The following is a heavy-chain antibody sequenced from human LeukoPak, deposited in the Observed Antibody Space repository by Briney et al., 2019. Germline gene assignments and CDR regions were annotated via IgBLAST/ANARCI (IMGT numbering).Heavy chain of an antibody. V-gene: IGHV3-15*01. CDR2: IKSKTDGGTA. D-gene: IGHD3-3*01. CDR3: TTFRRATLEWLSRGHAFDI. CDR1: GFTFSNAW. Sequence: PGGSLRLSCAASGFTFSNAWMSWVRQAPGKGLEWVGRIKSKTDGGTADYAAPVKGRFTISRDDSKNTLYLQMNSLKTEDTAVYYCTTFRRATLEWLSRGHAFDIWGQGTMVTVSS. J-gene: IGHJ3*02.